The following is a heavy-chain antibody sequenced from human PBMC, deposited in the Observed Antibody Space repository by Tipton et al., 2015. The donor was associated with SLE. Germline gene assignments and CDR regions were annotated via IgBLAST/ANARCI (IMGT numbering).Heavy chain of an antibody. CDR2: IYNSGST. CDR3: ASSNGDYFDY. V-gene: IGHV4-61*01. D-gene: IGHD4-17*01. J-gene: IGHJ4*02. CDR1: GGSISSGSYY. Sequence: TLSLTCTVSGGSISSGSYYWSWIRQPPGKGLEWIGYIYNSGSTNYNPSLKSRVTISVDTSKNQFSLKLSSVTAADTAVYYCASSNGDYFDYWGQGTLVTVSS.